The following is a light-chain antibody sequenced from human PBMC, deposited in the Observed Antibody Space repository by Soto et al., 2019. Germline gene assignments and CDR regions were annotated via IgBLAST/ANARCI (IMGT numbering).Light chain of an antibody. CDR1: SSDVGGYNY. V-gene: IGLV2-8*01. Sequence: QSALTQPPSASGSPGQSVTISCTGTSSDVGGYNYLSWYQHRPGKAPQLIIYEVTKRPSGVPNRSFGSKSGNTASLTVSGLQAEDEADYFCMSYAGMYTYVFGTGTKLTVL. J-gene: IGLJ1*01. CDR3: MSYAGMYTYV. CDR2: EVT.